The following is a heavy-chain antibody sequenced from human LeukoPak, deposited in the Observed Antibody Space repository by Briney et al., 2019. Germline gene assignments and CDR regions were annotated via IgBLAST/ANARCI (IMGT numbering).Heavy chain of an antibody. CDR3: ARARADFHYGMDV. V-gene: IGHV4-30-4*01. Sequence: SQTLSLTCIVSGGSITGGDLYWSWIRQPPWMGVEWIGYIYFSGSTYYNPSLKSRATISVDTSKNQFSLKLSSLIAADTAVYYCARARADFHYGMDVWGPGTTVYVS. J-gene: IGHJ6*02. D-gene: IGHD6-13*01. CDR1: GGSITGGDLY. CDR2: IYFSGST.